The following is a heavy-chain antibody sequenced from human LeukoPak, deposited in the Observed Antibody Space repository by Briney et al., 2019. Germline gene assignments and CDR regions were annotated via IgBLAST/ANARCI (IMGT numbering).Heavy chain of an antibody. D-gene: IGHD3-22*01. V-gene: IGHV3-30-3*01. J-gene: IGHJ4*02. CDR2: ISYDGSNK. CDR1: GFTFSSYA. Sequence: PGGSLRLSCAASGFTFSSYAMHWVRQAPGKGLEWVAVISYDGSNKYYADSVKGRFTISRDNSKNTLYLQMNSLRAEDTAVYYCARDFPSPHYYDSSGSLGDPDYWGQGTLVTVSS. CDR3: ARDFPSPHYYDSSGSLGDPDY.